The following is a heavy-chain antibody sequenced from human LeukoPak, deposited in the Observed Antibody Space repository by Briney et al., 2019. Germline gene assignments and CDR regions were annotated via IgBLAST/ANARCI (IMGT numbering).Heavy chain of an antibody. Sequence: SETLSLTCTVSGGSISSGSCYWSWIRQPAGKGLEWIGRIYTSGSTNYNPSLKSRVTISVDTSKNQFSLKLSSVTAADTAVYYCARLLSMLWFGESQSFWGQGTLVTVSS. CDR1: GGSISSGSCY. CDR3: ARLLSMLWFGESQSF. J-gene: IGHJ1*01. V-gene: IGHV4-61*02. CDR2: IYTSGST. D-gene: IGHD3-10*01.